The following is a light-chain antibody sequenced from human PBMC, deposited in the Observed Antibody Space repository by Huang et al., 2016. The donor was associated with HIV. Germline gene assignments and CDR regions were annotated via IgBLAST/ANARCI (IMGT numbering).Light chain of an antibody. V-gene: IGKV1-39*01. Sequence: DIQMTQSPSSLSASIGDRVTMTCRASHDINSNLNWYQQKPGKAPKLLIFIATYLASGVPSRFSGSGSGTHFTLTINGLQPEDLATYFCQQSQNTPWTFDQGSRLEIK. CDR3: QQSQNTPWT. J-gene: IGKJ1*01. CDR1: HDINSN. CDR2: IAT.